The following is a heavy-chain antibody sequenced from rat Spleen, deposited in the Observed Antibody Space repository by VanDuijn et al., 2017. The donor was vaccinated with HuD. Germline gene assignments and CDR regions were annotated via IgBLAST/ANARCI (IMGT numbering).Heavy chain of an antibody. D-gene: IGHD1-6*01. J-gene: IGHJ2*01. CDR3: TRLTFYGYGYYFDY. Sequence: EVQLVESGGGLVQPGRSMKLSCAASGFTFSSFAMAWVRQAPTKGLEWVASISYDGGNTYYRDSVKGRFTNSRDNAKRSLYLQMNSLRSEDTATYYCTRLTFYGYGYYFDYWGQGVMVTVSS. CDR1: GFTFSSFA. V-gene: IGHV5-25*01. CDR2: ISYDGGNT.